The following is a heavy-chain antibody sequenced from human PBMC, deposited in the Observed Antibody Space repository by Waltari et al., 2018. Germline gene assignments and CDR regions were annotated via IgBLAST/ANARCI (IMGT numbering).Heavy chain of an antibody. J-gene: IGHJ3*02. CDR2: IYYSGST. CDR1: GGSISSYY. CDR3: ARVPFYYGSGSSGAFDI. V-gene: IGHV4-59*01. Sequence: QVQLQESGPGLVKPSETLSLTCTVSGGSISSYYWSWFRQPPGKGLEWIGYIYYSGSTNYNPSLKSRVTISVDTSKNQFSLKLSSVTAADTAVYYCARVPFYYGSGSSGAFDIWGQGTMVTVSS. D-gene: IGHD3-10*01.